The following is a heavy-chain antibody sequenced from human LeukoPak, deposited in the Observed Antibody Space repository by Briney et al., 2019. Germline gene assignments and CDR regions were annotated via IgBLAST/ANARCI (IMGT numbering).Heavy chain of an antibody. J-gene: IGHJ4*02. V-gene: IGHV3-30*02. CDR3: AKDPTSRERITMVRGVIITNYFDY. CDR1: GFTFSSYG. D-gene: IGHD3-10*01. CDR2: IRYDGSNK. Sequence: GGSLRLSCAASGFTFSSYGMHWVRQAPGKGLEWVAFIRYDGSNKYYADSVKGRFTISRDNSKNTLYLQMNSLRAEDTAVYYCAKDPTSRERITMVRGVIITNYFDYWGQGTLVTVSS.